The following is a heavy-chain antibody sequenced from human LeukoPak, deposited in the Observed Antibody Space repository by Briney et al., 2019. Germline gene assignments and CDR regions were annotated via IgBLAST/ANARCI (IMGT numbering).Heavy chain of an antibody. CDR2: IYDSGTT. J-gene: IGHJ5*02. V-gene: IGHV4-59*01. Sequence: SETLSLTCTVSGGSSSGYYWTWIRQPPGKGLEFIAYIYDSGTTNYNPSLKSRATISVDTSKNQFSLKLSSVTAADTAVYYCARGRNWFDPWGQGTLVTVSS. CDR1: GGSSSGYY. CDR3: ARGRNWFDP.